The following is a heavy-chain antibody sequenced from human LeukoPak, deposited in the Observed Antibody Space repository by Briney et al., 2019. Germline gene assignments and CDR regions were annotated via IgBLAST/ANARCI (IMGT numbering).Heavy chain of an antibody. J-gene: IGHJ4*02. Sequence: ASVKVSCKASGYTFTGYYMHWVRQAPGQGLEWMGWINPSSGDRSYAQKFQGRVTMTRDTSISTGNMELSRLTSDDTAVYYCARDGDKDTAMVYDYWGQGTLVTVS. D-gene: IGHD5-18*01. V-gene: IGHV1-2*02. CDR2: INPSSGDR. CDR1: GYTFTGYY. CDR3: ARDGDKDTAMVYDY.